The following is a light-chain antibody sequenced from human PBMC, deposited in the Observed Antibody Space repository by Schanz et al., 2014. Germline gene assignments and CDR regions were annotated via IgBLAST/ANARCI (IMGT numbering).Light chain of an antibody. V-gene: IGKV3-11*01. J-gene: IGKJ3*01. CDR2: DAS. CDR3: QQYGTSPPFT. Sequence: EIVLTQSPATLSLSPGDRATLSCRASQSVSSFLAWYQQKRGQAPRLLIYDASNRATGIPARFSGSGSGADFTLTISSLEPEDFAVYYCQQYGTSPPFTFGPGTKVDIK. CDR1: QSVSSF.